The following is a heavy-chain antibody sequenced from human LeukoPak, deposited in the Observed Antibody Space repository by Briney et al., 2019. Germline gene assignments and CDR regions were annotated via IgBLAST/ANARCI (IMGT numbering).Heavy chain of an antibody. Sequence: GGSLRLSCAASGFTFSDHYMSWIRQAPGKGLEWVSSISSSSSYIYYADSVKGRFTISRDNAKNSLYLQMNSLRAEDTAVYYCARIGYCSGGSCSTDDCWGQGTLVTVSS. J-gene: IGHJ4*02. CDR2: ISSSSSYI. CDR1: GFTFSDHY. D-gene: IGHD2-15*01. CDR3: ARIGYCSGGSCSTDDC. V-gene: IGHV3-11*06.